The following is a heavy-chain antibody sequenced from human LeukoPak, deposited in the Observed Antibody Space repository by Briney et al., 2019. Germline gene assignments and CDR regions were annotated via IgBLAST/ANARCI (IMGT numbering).Heavy chain of an antibody. CDR3: TTDQFLRSTTYYGMDV. CDR2: IRSKADGGTT. V-gene: IGHV3-15*07. J-gene: IGHJ6*02. CDR1: GFTFSNAW. Sequence: GGSLRLSCAASGFTFSNAWMNWVRQAPGKGLEWVGHIRSKADGGTTDNAAPVKGRFTISRDDSKNTLYLQMNSLKTEDTALYYCTTDQFLRSTTYYGMDVWGQGTTVTVSS. D-gene: IGHD5-12*01.